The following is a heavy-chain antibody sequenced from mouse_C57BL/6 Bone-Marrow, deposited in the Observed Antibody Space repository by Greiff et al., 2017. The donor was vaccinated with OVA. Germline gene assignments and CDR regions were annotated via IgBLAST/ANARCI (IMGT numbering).Heavy chain of an antibody. J-gene: IGHJ2*01. CDR3: AREDDYDRAGYYFDY. D-gene: IGHD2-4*01. CDR1: GFTFSSYA. V-gene: IGHV5-4*01. CDR2: ISDGGSYT. Sequence: DVQLQESGGGLVKPGGSLKLSCAASGFTFSSYAMSWVRQTPEKRLEWVATISDGGSYTYYPDNVKGRFTISRDNAKNNLYLQMSHLKSEDTAMYYCAREDDYDRAGYYFDYWGQGTTLTVSS.